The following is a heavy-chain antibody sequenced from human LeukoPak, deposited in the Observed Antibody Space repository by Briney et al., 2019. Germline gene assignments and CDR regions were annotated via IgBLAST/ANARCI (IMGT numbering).Heavy chain of an antibody. D-gene: IGHD3-10*01. Sequence: SQTLSLTWNVSRGSISSGAYYWSRIRQPAGGGLEWIGRIYVSGSTDYNPSLKSRATVSVDTSKNQLSLKLTTVTAADTAVYYCARDRGTHYFDYWGQGIPVTVSS. J-gene: IGHJ4*02. V-gene: IGHV4-61*02. CDR1: RGSISSGAYY. CDR2: IYVSGST. CDR3: ARDRGTHYFDY.